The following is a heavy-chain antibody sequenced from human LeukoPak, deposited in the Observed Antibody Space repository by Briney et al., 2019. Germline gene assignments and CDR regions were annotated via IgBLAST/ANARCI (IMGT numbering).Heavy chain of an antibody. Sequence: ASVKVSCKAFGYTFTSNYMHWVRQAPGQGPEWMGVISPSGGSTTYAQKFQGRVTLTRDMSTSTDYLELSSLRAEDTAVYYCAKDNKPVWFGELYVPASGGIDYWGQGTLVTVSS. V-gene: IGHV1-46*01. CDR2: ISPSGGST. CDR3: AKDNKPVWFGELYVPASGGIDY. J-gene: IGHJ4*02. D-gene: IGHD3-10*01. CDR1: GYTFTSNY.